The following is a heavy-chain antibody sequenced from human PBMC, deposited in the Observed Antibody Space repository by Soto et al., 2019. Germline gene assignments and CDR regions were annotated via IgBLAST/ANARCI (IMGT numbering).Heavy chain of an antibody. Sequence: SVKVSCKASGGTCSTYSISWVLQAPGQGLEWMGMIIPMFGTPDYAQKSQGRVTITADESTGTVYMELSSLRSEDTAVYYCAREGGAYSSGWRYFDYWGQGTLVTVSS. V-gene: IGHV1-69*13. CDR3: AREGGAYSSGWRYFDY. J-gene: IGHJ4*02. CDR2: IIPMFGTP. D-gene: IGHD6-19*01. CDR1: GGTCSTYS.